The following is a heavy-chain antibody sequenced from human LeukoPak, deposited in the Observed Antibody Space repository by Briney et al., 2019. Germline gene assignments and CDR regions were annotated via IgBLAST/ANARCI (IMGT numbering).Heavy chain of an antibody. J-gene: IGHJ4*02. D-gene: IGHD1-26*01. V-gene: IGHV3-30*18. CDR1: GFTFSSYA. CDR2: ISNDGSNK. CDR3: AKQLVGAGPVDY. Sequence: GGSLRLSCAASGFTFSSYAMSWVRQAPGKGLEWVALISNDGSNKFHADSVKGRFTISRDNSKNTLYLQMSSLTAEDTAVYYCAKQLVGAGPVDYWGQGTLVTVSS.